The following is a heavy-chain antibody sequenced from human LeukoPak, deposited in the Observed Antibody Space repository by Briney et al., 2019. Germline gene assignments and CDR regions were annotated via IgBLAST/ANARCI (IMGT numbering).Heavy chain of an antibody. CDR2: ISYSGST. V-gene: IGHV4-59*01. J-gene: IGHJ4*02. D-gene: IGHD1-26*01. CDR3: ARPRSPVGATAYFDY. Sequence: SETLSLTCTVSGGSISSYYWSWIRQPPGKGLEWIGYISYSGSTKFNPSLESRVTMSVDTSRNQFSLKLNSVTAADTAVYYCARPRSPVGATAYFDYWGQGTLVTVSS. CDR1: GGSISSYY.